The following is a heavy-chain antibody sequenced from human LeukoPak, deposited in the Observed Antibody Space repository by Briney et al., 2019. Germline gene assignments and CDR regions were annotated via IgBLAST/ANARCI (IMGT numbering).Heavy chain of an antibody. CDR2: ISAYNGYT. CDR1: GYTFTNYG. V-gene: IGHV1-18*01. J-gene: IGHJ4*02. D-gene: IGHD3-10*01. Sequence: GASVKVSCKASGYTFTNYGVSWVRQAPGQGLEWMGWISAYNGYTNYAQKFQFRVTMTTDTSTSTAYMELRGLTSDDTAVYYCARGRITMVRGVINYFNYWGQGTLDTVSS. CDR3: ARGRITMVRGVINYFNY.